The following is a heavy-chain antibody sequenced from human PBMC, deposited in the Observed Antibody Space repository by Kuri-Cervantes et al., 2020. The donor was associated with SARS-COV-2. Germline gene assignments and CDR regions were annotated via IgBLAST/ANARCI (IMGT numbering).Heavy chain of an antibody. CDR3: ARRSTSITIFGVVNINPFDY. D-gene: IGHD3-3*01. V-gene: IGHV4-30-4*01. J-gene: IGHJ4*02. CDR2: IYYSGST. Sequence: LRLSCTVSGGSISSGDYYWSWIRQSPGKGLEWIGYIYYSGSTYYNPSLKSRVTISVDTSKNQFSLKLSSVTAADTAVYYCARRSTSITIFGVVNINPFDYWGQGTLVTVSS. CDR1: GGSISSGDYY.